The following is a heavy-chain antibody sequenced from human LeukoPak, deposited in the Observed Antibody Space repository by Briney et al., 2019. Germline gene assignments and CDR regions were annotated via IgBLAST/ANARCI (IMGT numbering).Heavy chain of an antibody. Sequence: GGSLRLSCAASGFTLNSYWMSWVRQAPGRGLEWVANIKKDGSEESYLDSVKGRFTVSRDNAKNSLFLQMNSLRGEDTAVYYCARSNPNRNALDLWGQGTMVTISS. CDR2: IKKDGSEE. J-gene: IGHJ3*01. CDR3: ARSNPNRNALDL. D-gene: IGHD1-14*01. CDR1: GFTLNSYW. V-gene: IGHV3-7*01.